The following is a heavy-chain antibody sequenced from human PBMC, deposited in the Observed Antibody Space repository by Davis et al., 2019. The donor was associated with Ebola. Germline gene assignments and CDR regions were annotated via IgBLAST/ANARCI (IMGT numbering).Heavy chain of an antibody. J-gene: IGHJ4*02. V-gene: IGHV4-59*01. Sequence: MPSETLSLTCTVSAGSISSYYWSWIRHLPGKGLEWIGYLYYSGNTNYNPSLKSRVTISVDTSKNQFSLKLSSVTAADTAVYYCARGLVVVAATYFDYWGQGTLVTVSS. CDR3: ARGLVVVAATYFDY. D-gene: IGHD2-15*01. CDR1: AGSISSYY. CDR2: LYYSGNT.